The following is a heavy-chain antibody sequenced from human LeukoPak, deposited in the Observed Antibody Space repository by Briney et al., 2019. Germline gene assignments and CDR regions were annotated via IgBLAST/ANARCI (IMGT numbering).Heavy chain of an antibody. CDR3: ARAGTAMDYFDY. CDR1: GYTFTNYY. D-gene: IGHD5-18*01. V-gene: IGHV1-46*01. Sequence: ASVKVSCKASGYTFTNYYMHWVRQAPGQGLEWMGIIDPSGGSTSNAQRFQGRVTMTRDTSTSTVYMELSSLRSEDTAVYYCARAGTAMDYFDYWGQGTLVTVSS. J-gene: IGHJ4*02. CDR2: IDPSGGST.